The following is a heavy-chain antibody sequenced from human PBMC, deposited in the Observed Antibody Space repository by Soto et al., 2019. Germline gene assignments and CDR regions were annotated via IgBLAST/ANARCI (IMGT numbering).Heavy chain of an antibody. CDR2: ISYDGSNT. CDR1: GFTFSSYV. CDR3: ARDLGAYSSSGRYYYGMDV. J-gene: IGHJ6*02. Sequence: QVQRVESGGGVVQPGRSLRLSCAASGFTFSSYVMHWVRQAPGKGLEWVAVISYDGSNTYYADSVKGRFTISRDNSKNTLYLQMNSLRAEDTAVYYCARDLGAYSSSGRYYYGMDVWGQGTTVTVS. V-gene: IGHV3-30-3*01. D-gene: IGHD6-13*01.